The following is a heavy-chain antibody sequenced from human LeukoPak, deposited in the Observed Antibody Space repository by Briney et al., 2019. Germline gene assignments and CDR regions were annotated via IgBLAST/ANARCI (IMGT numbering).Heavy chain of an antibody. CDR1: GGSFSGYY. CDR3: ASFQQQDDAFDI. D-gene: IGHD6-13*01. Sequence: SETLSLTCAVYGGSFSGYYWSWIRQPPGKGLEWIGEINHSGSTNYNPSLKSLVTISLDTSKNQFSLKLSSVTAADTAVYYCASFQQQDDAFDIWGQGTMVTVSS. CDR2: INHSGST. V-gene: IGHV4-34*01. J-gene: IGHJ3*02.